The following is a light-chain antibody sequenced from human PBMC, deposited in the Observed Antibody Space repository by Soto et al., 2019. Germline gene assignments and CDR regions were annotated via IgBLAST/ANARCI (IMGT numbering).Light chain of an antibody. Sequence: QAVVTQEPSLTVSPGGTVTLTCGSNTGAVTSGHYPYWFQQKPGQAPKTLIYDTSDKHSWTPARFSGSLLGGKAALTLSGAQPEDEADYYCLLSHSGARVFGGGTQLTVL. CDR2: DTS. J-gene: IGLJ3*02. V-gene: IGLV7-46*01. CDR3: LLSHSGARV. CDR1: TGAVTSGHY.